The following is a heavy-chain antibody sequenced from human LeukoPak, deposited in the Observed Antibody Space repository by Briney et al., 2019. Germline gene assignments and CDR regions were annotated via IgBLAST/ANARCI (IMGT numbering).Heavy chain of an antibody. J-gene: IGHJ4*02. Sequence: GGTLRLSCAASGFTFSNYGMSWVRQAPGKGLEWVSSISGSGDSTYYADSVKGRFTISRDNSKNTLYLQMNSLRAEDTAVYYCAKEYSGTFSPFPSYFDCWGQGTLVTVSS. CDR1: GFTFSNYG. D-gene: IGHD1-26*01. CDR3: AKEYSGTFSPFPSYFDC. CDR2: ISGSGDST. V-gene: IGHV3-23*01.